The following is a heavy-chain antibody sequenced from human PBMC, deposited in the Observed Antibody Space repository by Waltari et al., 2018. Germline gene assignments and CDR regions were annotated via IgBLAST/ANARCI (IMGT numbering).Heavy chain of an antibody. CDR3: AREGGGSGWADY. CDR2: ISSSSSYI. CDR1: GFTFSSYS. D-gene: IGHD6-19*01. Sequence: EVQLVESGGGLVKPGGSLRLSCAASGFTFSSYSMNWVRQAPGKGLEWVSSISSSSSYIYYADSVKGRFTISRDNAKNSLYLQMNSLRAEDTAVYYCAREGGGSGWADYWGQGTLVTVSS. V-gene: IGHV3-21*01. J-gene: IGHJ4*02.